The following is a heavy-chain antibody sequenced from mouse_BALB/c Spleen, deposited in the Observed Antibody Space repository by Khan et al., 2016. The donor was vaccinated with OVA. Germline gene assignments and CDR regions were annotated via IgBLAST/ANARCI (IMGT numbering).Heavy chain of an antibody. D-gene: IGHD1-1*01. J-gene: IGHJ3*01. CDR2: ISSGGSYT. V-gene: IGHV5-6*01. Sequence: EVQVVESGGDLVKPGGSLKHSCAASGFTFSTYGMSWVRQTPDKRLEWVATISSGGSYTYYPDRVKGRFTISSDNAKTALYPQMSSLKSYDTAMYYCARLAYYYNSEGFAYWGQGTLVTVSA. CDR3: ARLAYYYNSEGFAY. CDR1: GFTFSTYG.